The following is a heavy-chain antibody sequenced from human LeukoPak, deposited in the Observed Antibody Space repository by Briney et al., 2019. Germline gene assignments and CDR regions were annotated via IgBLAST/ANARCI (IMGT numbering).Heavy chain of an antibody. Sequence: PGGSLRLSCAASGFTFGDYYMSWIRQAPGKGLEWVSYISSSGSTIYYADSVKGRFTISRDNAKNSLYLQMNSLRAEDTAVYYCARALGSEVATDWGPNWFDPWGQGTLVTVSS. J-gene: IGHJ5*02. D-gene: IGHD5-12*01. CDR2: ISSSGSTI. V-gene: IGHV3-11*01. CDR1: GFTFGDYY. CDR3: ARALGSEVATDWGPNWFDP.